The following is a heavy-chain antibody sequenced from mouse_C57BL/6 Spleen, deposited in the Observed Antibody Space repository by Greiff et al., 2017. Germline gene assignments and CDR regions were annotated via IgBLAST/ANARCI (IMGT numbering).Heavy chain of an antibody. CDR1: GFTFSSYA. V-gene: IGHV5-4*03. Sequence: EVNVVESGGGLVKPGGSLKLSCAASGFTFSSYAMSWVRQTPEKRLEWVATISDGGSYTYYPDNVKGRFTISRDNAKNNLYLQMSHLKSEDTAMYYCARSMIATWYFDVWGTGTTVTVSS. J-gene: IGHJ1*03. CDR2: ISDGGSYT. CDR3: ARSMIATWYFDV. D-gene: IGHD2-4*01.